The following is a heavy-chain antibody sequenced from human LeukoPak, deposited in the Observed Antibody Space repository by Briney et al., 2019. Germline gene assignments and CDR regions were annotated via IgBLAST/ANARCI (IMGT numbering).Heavy chain of an antibody. Sequence: AGGSLRLSCVASGFIFSDYWMSWVRQAPGKGLEWVANIKHDGSVTYYGDSVKGRFTISRDRSKDTVYLQMNGLRADDTAVYYCVREGLGPSFSAWFDPWGQGTLVTVSS. CDR2: IKHDGSVT. J-gene: IGHJ5*01. V-gene: IGHV3-7*01. CDR1: GFIFSDYW. D-gene: IGHD3/OR15-3a*01. CDR3: VREGLGPSFSAWFDP.